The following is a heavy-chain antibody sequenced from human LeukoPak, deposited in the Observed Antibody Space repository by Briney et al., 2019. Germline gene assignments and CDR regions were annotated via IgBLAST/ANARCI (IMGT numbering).Heavy chain of an antibody. Sequence: GGSLRLSCAASGFTFSSYGMHWVRQAPGKGLEWVAFIRYDGSNKYYADSVKGRFTISRDNSKNTLYLQMNSLRAEDTAVYYCATSGGSSWYTEYNWFDPWGQGTLVTVSS. V-gene: IGHV3-30*02. CDR1: GFTFSSYG. D-gene: IGHD6-13*01. CDR2: IRYDGSNK. CDR3: ATSGGSSWYTEYNWFDP. J-gene: IGHJ5*02.